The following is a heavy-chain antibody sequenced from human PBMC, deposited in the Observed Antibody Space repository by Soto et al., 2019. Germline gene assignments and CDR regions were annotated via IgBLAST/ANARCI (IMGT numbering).Heavy chain of an antibody. J-gene: IGHJ3*02. CDR2: INPNSGGT. CDR3: AREHRPEYSRSSGVGDAXDI. D-gene: IGHD6-6*01. V-gene: IGHV1-2*04. CDR1: GYTFTGYY. Sequence: ASVKVSCKASGYTFTGYYMHWVRQAPGQGLEWMGWINPNSGGTNYAQKFQGWVTMTRDTSISTAYMELSRLRSDDTAVYYCAREHRPEYSRSSGVGDAXDIWGQGTMVTVSS.